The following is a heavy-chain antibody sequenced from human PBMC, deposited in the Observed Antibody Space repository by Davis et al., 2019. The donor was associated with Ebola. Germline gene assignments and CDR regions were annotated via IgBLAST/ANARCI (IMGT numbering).Heavy chain of an antibody. CDR2: IWYDGSNK. J-gene: IGHJ6*02. D-gene: IGHD6-13*01. Sequence: GESLKISCAASGFTFSSYGMHWVRQAPGKGLEWVAVIWYDGSNKYYADSVKGRFTISRDNSKNTLYLQMNSLRAEDTAVYYCARGISYSSSNYGMDVWGQGTTVTVSS. CDR1: GFTFSSYG. V-gene: IGHV3-33*01. CDR3: ARGISYSSSNYGMDV.